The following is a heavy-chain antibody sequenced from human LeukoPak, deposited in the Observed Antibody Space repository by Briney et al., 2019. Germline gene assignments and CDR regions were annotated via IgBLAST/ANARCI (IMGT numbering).Heavy chain of an antibody. J-gene: IGHJ4*02. CDR3: ARSPGGVTTNFDY. V-gene: IGHV3-21*01. CDR2: ISSSSSYI. CDR1: GFSFSGYA. D-gene: IGHD4-17*01. Sequence: NPGGSLRLSCAASGFSFSGYAMSWVRQAPGKGLEWVSSISSSSSYIYYADSVKGRFTISRDNAKNSLYLQMNSLRAEDTAVYYCARSPGGVTTNFDYWGQGTLVTVSS.